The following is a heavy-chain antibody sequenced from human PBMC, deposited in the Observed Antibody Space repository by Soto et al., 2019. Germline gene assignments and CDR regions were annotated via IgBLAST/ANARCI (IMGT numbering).Heavy chain of an antibody. CDR2: ISYDGSNK. D-gene: IGHD3-10*01. Sequence: QVQLVESGGGVVQPGRSLRLSCAASGFTFSSYGMHWVRQAPGKGLEWVAVISYDGSNKYYADSVKGRFTISRDNSKNKLYRQMNSLRAEETAVYYCAKEGGYYYGSGGLDYWGQGTLVTVSS. CDR3: AKEGGYYYGSGGLDY. CDR1: GFTFSSYG. J-gene: IGHJ4*02. V-gene: IGHV3-30*18.